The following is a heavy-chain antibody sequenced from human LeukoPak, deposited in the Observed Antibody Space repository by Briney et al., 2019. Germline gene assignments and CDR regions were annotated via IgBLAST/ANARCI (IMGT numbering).Heavy chain of an antibody. V-gene: IGHV3-7*01. CDR2: IKQDGSEK. D-gene: IGHD6-13*01. Sequence: GGSLRLSCAASGFTFSTYSMSWVRQAPGKGLEWVANIKQDGSEKYYVDSVKGRFTISRDNAKNSLFLQMNTLRAEDTAVYYCATTRKYSSSWCFDYWGQGTLVTVSS. CDR3: ATTRKYSSSWCFDY. J-gene: IGHJ4*02. CDR1: GFTFSTYS.